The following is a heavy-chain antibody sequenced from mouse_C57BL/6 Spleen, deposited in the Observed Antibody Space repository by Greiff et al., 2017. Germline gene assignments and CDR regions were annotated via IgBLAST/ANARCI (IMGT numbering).Heavy chain of an antibody. V-gene: IGHV1-15*01. J-gene: IGHJ1*03. CDR1: GYTFTDYE. CDR3: TRPGLYYYGSSYYWYFDV. CDR2: IDPETGGT. Sequence: QVQLQQSGAELVRPGASVTLSCKASGYTFTDYEMHWVKQTPVHGLEWIGAIDPETGGTAYNQKFKGKAILTADKSSSTAYMELRSLTSEDSAVYYCTRPGLYYYGSSYYWYFDVWGTGTTVTVSS. D-gene: IGHD1-1*01.